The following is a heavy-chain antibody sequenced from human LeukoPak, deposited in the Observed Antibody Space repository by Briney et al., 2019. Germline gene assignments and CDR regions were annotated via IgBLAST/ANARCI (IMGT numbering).Heavy chain of an antibody. Sequence: SETLSLTCTVSGGSVSSGSYYWSWIRQPPGKGLEWIGYIYYSGSTNYNPSLKSRVTISVDTSKNQFSLKLSSVTAADTAVYYCARGLTFGGVIVREDNGMDVWGKGTTVTVSS. CDR1: GGSVSSGSYY. CDR3: ARGLTFGGVIVREDNGMDV. D-gene: IGHD3-16*02. CDR2: IYYSGST. V-gene: IGHV4-61*01. J-gene: IGHJ6*04.